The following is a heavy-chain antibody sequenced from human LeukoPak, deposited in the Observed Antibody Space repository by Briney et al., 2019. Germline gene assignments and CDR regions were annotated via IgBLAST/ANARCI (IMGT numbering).Heavy chain of an antibody. V-gene: IGHV1-2*02. CDR2: INPNSGGT. J-gene: IGHJ4*02. CDR1: GYTFTGYY. CDR3: ARYSFDWLLSATYPDY. Sequence: ASVKVSCKASGYTFTGYYMHWVRQAPGQGLEWMGWINPNSGGTNYAQKFQGRVTMTRDTSISTAYMELSRLRSDDTAVYYCARYSFDWLLSATYPDYWGQGTLVTVSS. D-gene: IGHD3-9*01.